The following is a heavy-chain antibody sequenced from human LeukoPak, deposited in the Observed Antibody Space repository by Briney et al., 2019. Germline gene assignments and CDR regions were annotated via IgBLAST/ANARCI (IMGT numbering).Heavy chain of an antibody. D-gene: IGHD3-16*01. J-gene: IGHJ5*02. CDR1: GGTFSSYA. CDR2: IIPIFGTA. CDR3: ANGGQRARHRFDP. V-gene: IGHV1-69*13. Sequence: SVKVSCKASGGTFSSYAISWVRQAPGQGLEWMGGIIPIFGTANYAQKFQGRVTITADESTSTAYMELSSLRSEDTAVYYCANGGQRARHRFDPWGQGTLVTVSS.